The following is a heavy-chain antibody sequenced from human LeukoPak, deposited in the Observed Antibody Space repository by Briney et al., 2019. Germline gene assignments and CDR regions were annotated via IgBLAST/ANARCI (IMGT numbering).Heavy chain of an antibody. CDR3: VKDPRDTYGTNWFVS. Sequence: PGGSLRLSCVASGFRFGNYAMSWVRQAPGKGLQWVSQISGTGGATWYAGFARDRFTISRDNSKKTLYLQMSSPRVEDTAMYYCVKDPRDTYGTNWFVSWGQGTLLIVSS. CDR2: ISGTGGAT. J-gene: IGHJ5*01. V-gene: IGHV3-23*01. D-gene: IGHD2-21*01. CDR1: GFRFGNYA.